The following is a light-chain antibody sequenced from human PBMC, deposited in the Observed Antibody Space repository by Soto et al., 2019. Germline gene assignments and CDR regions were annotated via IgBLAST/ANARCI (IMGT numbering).Light chain of an antibody. CDR3: QQAATFPLT. V-gene: IGKV1-12*01. J-gene: IGKJ4*01. CDR1: QAVGNL. CDR2: GIS. Sequence: DIQMTQSPSSVSASVGDRVIITCRASQAVGNLLAWYQQKRGKAPKLLIYGISTLQGGVPSRFSGRESGTDFTITISSVQPAESATYYCQQAATFPLTFGGGTEVEIK.